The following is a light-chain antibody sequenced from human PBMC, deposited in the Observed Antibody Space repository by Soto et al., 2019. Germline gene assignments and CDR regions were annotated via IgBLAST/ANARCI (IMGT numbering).Light chain of an antibody. CDR2: DAS. CDR1: QSVSSSY. CDR3: QQYGSSPRT. Sequence: ENVLTQSPGTLSLSPGERATLSCRASQSVSSSYLAWYQQKPGQAPRLLIYDASSRATGIPDRFSGSGSGTEFTLTISRLEPEDSAVYFCQQYGSSPRTFGQGTKVEIK. V-gene: IGKV3-20*01. J-gene: IGKJ1*01.